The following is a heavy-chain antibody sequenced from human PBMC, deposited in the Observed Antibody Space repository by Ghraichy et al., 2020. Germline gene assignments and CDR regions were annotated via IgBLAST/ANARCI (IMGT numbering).Heavy chain of an antibody. Sequence: GGSLRLSCTASGFTFSTYTMSWVRQAPGKGLEWVSGILGSGSGIYYADSVKGRFTISRDNSKSTLYLQMNSLRAEDTAVYFCAKDLVPDDRCDFDYWGQGTLVTFSS. J-gene: IGHJ4*02. V-gene: IGHV3-23*01. CDR2: ILGSGSGI. D-gene: IGHD3-22*01. CDR1: GFTFSTYT. CDR3: AKDLVPDDRCDFDY.